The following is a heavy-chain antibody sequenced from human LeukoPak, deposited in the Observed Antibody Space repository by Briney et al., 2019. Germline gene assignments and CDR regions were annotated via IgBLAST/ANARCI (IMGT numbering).Heavy chain of an antibody. J-gene: IGHJ6*03. CDR1: GYSISSGYY. V-gene: IGHV4-38-2*02. CDR2: IYHSGST. Sequence: SETLSLTCIVSGYSISSGYYWVWIRQPPRQGLEWIGSIYHSGSTLYNPSLKSRVTISVDTSKNKFSLKLSSVTAADTAMYYCARDQPYMDVWGEGTTVTVSS. CDR3: ARDQPYMDV.